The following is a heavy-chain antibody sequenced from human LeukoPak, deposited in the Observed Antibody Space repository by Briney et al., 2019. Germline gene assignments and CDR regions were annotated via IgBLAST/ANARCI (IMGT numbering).Heavy chain of an antibody. CDR3: AKDLSSGGGYD. CDR1: GFTFSSYA. Sequence: GGSLRLSCAASGFTFSSYAMHWVRQAPGKGLEWVAVISYDGSNKYYADSVKGRFTISRDNSKNTLYLQMNSLRAEDTAVYYCAKDLSSGGGYDWGQGTLVTVSS. J-gene: IGHJ4*02. CDR2: ISYDGSNK. D-gene: IGHD3-16*01. V-gene: IGHV3-30-3*01.